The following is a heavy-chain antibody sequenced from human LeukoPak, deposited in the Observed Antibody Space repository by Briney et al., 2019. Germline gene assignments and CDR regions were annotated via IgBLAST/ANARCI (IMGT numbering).Heavy chain of an antibody. V-gene: IGHV1-18*01. D-gene: IGHD3-22*01. Sequence: GASVKVSCKASGYTFTSYGISWVRQAPGQGLEWMGWISAYNGNTNYAQKFQGRVTMTRDTSISTAYMELSRLRSDDTAVYYCARGPHYYDSSGYYFVWGQGTLVTVSS. CDR3: ARGPHYYDSSGYYFV. CDR1: GYTFTSYG. J-gene: IGHJ4*02. CDR2: ISAYNGNT.